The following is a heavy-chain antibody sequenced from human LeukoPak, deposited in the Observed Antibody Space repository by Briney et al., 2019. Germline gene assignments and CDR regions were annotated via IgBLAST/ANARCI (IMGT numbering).Heavy chain of an antibody. CDR3: AELGITMIGGV. Sequence: GGSLRLSCAASGFTFSNYWMSWVRQAPGKGLEWVSYISSSGSTIYYADSVKGRFTISRDNAKNSLYLQMNSLRAEDTAVYYCAELGITMIGGVWGKGTTVTISS. J-gene: IGHJ6*04. V-gene: IGHV3-48*03. CDR1: GFTFSNYW. D-gene: IGHD3-10*02. CDR2: ISSSGSTI.